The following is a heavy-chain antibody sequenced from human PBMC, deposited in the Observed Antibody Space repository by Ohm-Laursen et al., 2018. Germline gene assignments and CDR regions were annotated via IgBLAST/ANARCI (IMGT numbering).Heavy chain of an antibody. CDR2: ITGRSGNT. CDR1: GFTFSSYA. D-gene: IGHD3-3*01. J-gene: IGHJ4*02. V-gene: IGHV3-23*01. Sequence: SLRLSCTASGFTFSSYAMSWVRQAPGRGLEWVSGITGRSGNTYYADSVKGRFTISRDNSKNTLYLQMNSLKTEDTAVYYCTTDRGYDFWSGYYLTSGYRSYWGQGTLVTVSS. CDR3: TTDRGYDFWSGYYLTSGYRSY.